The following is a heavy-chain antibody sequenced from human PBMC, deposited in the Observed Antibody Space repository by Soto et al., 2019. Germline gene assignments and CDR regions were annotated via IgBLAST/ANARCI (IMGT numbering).Heavy chain of an antibody. D-gene: IGHD4-17*01. J-gene: IGHJ4*02. CDR3: ASVGYGDYRPFDY. CDR2: IIPIFGTA. CDR1: GGTFSSYA. V-gene: IGHV1-69*13. Sequence: SVKVSCKASGGTFSSYAISWVRQAPGQGLEWMGGIIPIFGTANYAQKFQGRVTITADECTSTAYMELSSLRSEDTAVYYCASVGYGDYRPFDYWGQGTLVTVSS.